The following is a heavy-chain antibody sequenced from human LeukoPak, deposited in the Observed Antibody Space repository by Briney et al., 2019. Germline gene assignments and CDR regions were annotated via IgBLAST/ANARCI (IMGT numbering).Heavy chain of an antibody. D-gene: IGHD3-10*01. J-gene: IGHJ4*02. V-gene: IGHV4-34*01. CDR2: INHSGST. CDR1: GGSLSGYY. Sequence: SETLSLTCAVYGGSLSGYYWSWIRQPPGKGLEWIGEINHSGSTNYNPSLKSRVTISVDTSKNQFSLKLSSVTAADTAVYYCARGRTGDYWGQGTLVTVSS. CDR3: ARGRTGDY.